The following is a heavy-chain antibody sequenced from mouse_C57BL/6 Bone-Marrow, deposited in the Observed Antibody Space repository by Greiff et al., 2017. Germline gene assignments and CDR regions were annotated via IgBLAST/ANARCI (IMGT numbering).Heavy chain of an antibody. J-gene: IGHJ2*01. CDR2: LSSGGSYT. Sequence: DVKLVESGGDLVKPGGSLQLSCAASGFTFSSYGMSWVRPTPAKRLEWVATLSSGGSYTYSPASVKGRFTISRDNAKNTLYLQMSSLKSEDTAMDYCAANGTGVYFDNWGQGTTRTVSS. CDR1: GFTFSSYG. D-gene: IGHD4-1*02. CDR3: AANGTGVYFDN. V-gene: IGHV5-6*02.